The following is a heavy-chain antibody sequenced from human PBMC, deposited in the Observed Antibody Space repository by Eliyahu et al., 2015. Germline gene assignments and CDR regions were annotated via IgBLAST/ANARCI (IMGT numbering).Heavy chain of an antibody. D-gene: IGHD3-9*01. V-gene: IGHV4-34*01. CDR2: INHSGST. Sequence: QVQLQQWGAGLLKPSETLSLTCAVYGGSFSGYYWSWIRQPPGXGLEWIGEINHSGSTNYNPSLKSRVTISVDTSKNQFSLKLSSVTAADTAVYYCARGVYYDILTGYLVGRFDYWGQGTLVTVSS. J-gene: IGHJ4*02. CDR3: ARGVYYDILTGYLVGRFDY. CDR1: GGSFSGYY.